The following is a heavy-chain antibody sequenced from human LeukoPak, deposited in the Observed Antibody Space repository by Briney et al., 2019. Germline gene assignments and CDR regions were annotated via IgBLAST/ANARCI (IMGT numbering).Heavy chain of an antibody. CDR3: ARDGVGGSYYNWYFDL. CDR2: ISSSSSTI. V-gene: IGHV3-48*01. CDR1: GFTFSSYS. Sequence: GGSLRLSCAASGFTFSSYSMNWVRQAPGKGLEWVSYISSSSSTIYYADSVKGRFTISRDNAKNSLYLQMNSLRAEDTAVYYCARDGVGGSYYNWYFDLWGRGTLVTVSS. J-gene: IGHJ2*01. D-gene: IGHD1-26*01.